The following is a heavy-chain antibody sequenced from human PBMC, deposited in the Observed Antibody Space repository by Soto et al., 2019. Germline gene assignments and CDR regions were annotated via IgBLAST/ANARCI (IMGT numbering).Heavy chain of an antibody. D-gene: IGHD5-18*01. V-gene: IGHV1-2*04. CDR1: GYTFTGYY. CDR3: ARRIGYSYGNDAFDI. Sequence: SVKVSCKASGYTFTGYYMHWVRQAPGQGLEWMGWINPNSGGTNYAQKFQGWVTMTRDTSISTAYMELSRLRSDDTAVYYCARRIGYSYGNDAFDIWGQATMVTV. J-gene: IGHJ3*02. CDR2: INPNSGGT.